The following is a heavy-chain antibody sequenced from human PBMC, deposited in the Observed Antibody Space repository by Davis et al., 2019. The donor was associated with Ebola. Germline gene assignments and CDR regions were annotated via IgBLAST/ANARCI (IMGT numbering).Heavy chain of an antibody. Sequence: GESLKISCPASGFTFGDYPMSWFRQAPGKGLEWVSSISSSSSYIYYADSVKGRFTISRDNAKNSLYLQMNSLRAEDTAVYYCARDYCTNGVCPPNWFDPWGQGTLVTVSS. V-gene: IGHV3-21*03. D-gene: IGHD2-8*01. CDR3: ARDYCTNGVCPPNWFDP. CDR1: GFTFGDYP. CDR2: ISSSSSYI. J-gene: IGHJ5*02.